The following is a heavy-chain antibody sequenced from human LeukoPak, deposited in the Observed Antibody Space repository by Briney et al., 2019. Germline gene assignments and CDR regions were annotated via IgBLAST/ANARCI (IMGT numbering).Heavy chain of an antibody. CDR1: GFTFSSYA. Sequence: PGGSLRLSCAASGFTFSSYAMSWVRQAPGKGLEWVAVISYDGSNKYYADSVKGRFTISRDNSKNTLYLQMNSLRAEDTAVYYCARDPGNAMVRGPLDYWGQGTLVTVSS. V-gene: IGHV3-30-3*01. CDR2: ISYDGSNK. D-gene: IGHD3-10*01. CDR3: ARDPGNAMVRGPLDY. J-gene: IGHJ4*02.